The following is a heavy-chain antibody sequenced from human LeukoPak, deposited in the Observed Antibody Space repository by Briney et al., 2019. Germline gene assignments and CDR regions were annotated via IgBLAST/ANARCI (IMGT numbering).Heavy chain of an antibody. CDR3: ARTGIAARPTVWFDP. CDR1: GYTFTGYY. V-gene: IGHV1-2*06. D-gene: IGHD6-6*01. CDR2: INPNSGGT. Sequence: ASVKVSCKASGYTFTGYYMHWVRQAPGQGLEWMGRINPNSGGTNYAQKFQGRVTMTRDTSISTAYMELSRLRSDDTAVYYCARTGIAARPTVWFDPWGQGTLVTVSS. J-gene: IGHJ5*02.